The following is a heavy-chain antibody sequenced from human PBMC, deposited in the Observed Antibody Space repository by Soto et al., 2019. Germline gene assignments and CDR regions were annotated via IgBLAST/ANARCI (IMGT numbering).Heavy chain of an antibody. J-gene: IGHJ6*02. CDR1: GYTSTSYY. V-gene: IGHV1-46*01. D-gene: IGHD3-3*01. CDR3: ARVPVLRFLEWLPTDYYYGMDV. CDR2: INPSGGST. Sequence: GASVKVSCKASGYTSTSYYMHWVRQAPGQGLEWMGIINPSGGSTSYAQKFQGRVTMTRDTSTSTVYMELSSLRSEDTAVYYCARVPVLRFLEWLPTDYYYGMDVWGQGTTVTVSS.